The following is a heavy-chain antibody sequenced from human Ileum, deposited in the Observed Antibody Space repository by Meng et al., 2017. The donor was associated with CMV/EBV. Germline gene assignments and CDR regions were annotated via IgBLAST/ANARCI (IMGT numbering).Heavy chain of an antibody. CDR2: ISSSGSTI. CDR3: EGYCSSTSCSPGAYYYYGMDV. D-gene: IGHD2-2*01. J-gene: IGHJ6*02. V-gene: IGHV3-48*03. Sequence: GGSLRLSCAASGFTFSSYEMNWVRQAPGKGLEWVSYISSSGSTIYYADSVKGRFTISRDNAKNSLYLQMNSLRAEDTAVYYCEGYCSSTSCSPGAYYYYGMDVWGQGTTVT. CDR1: GFTFSSYE.